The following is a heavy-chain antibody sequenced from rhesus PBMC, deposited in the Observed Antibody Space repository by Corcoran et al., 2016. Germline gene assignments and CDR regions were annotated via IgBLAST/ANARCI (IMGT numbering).Heavy chain of an antibody. CDR3: AREGEYCSSTYCSSSYYFDY. Sequence: QLQLQESGPGLVKPSETLSVTCAVSGGSISSSYWSWIRQAPGKGLEWIGSIYGSVSSTNYNPSLKSRVTLSVDTSKNQLSLKLSSVTTADTAVYYCAREGEYCSSTYCSSSYYFDYWGQGVLVTVSS. V-gene: IGHV4-169*02. J-gene: IGHJ4*01. CDR1: GGSISSSY. CDR2: IYGSVSST. D-gene: IGHD2-15*01.